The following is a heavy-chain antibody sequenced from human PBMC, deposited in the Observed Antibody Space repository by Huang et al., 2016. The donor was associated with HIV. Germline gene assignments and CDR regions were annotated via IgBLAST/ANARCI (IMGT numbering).Heavy chain of an antibody. J-gene: IGHJ4*02. V-gene: IGHV3-30-3*01. D-gene: IGHD3-10*01. Sequence: QVQLVESGGGVVQPGRSLRLACAASGFTFSCFAMDWVRQAPGKGLAWMEVVAYYGNTKRDADSVKGRVTVSRDNPKTIVRLDINSLRGEDTAVYFCAKVATPAGGPVRGIIYPSTNDFWGQGTLVTVSS. CDR3: AKVATPAGGPVRGIIYPSTNDF. CDR2: VAYYGNTK. CDR1: GFTFSCFA.